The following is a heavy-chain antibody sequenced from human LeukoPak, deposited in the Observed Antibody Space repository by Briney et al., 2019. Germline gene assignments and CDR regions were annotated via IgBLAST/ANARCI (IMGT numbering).Heavy chain of an antibody. CDR2: FDPEDGET. J-gene: IGHJ4*02. D-gene: IGHD3-3*01. CDR1: GYTPTELS. V-gene: IGHV1-24*01. CDR3: AKRNLVLRFLEWLSYYFDY. Sequence: ASVKVSCKVSGYTPTELSMHWVRQAPGKGLEWMGGFDPEDGETIYAQKFQGRVTMTEDTSTDTAYMELSSLRSEDTAVYYCAKRNLVLRFLEWLSYYFDYWGQGTLVTVSS.